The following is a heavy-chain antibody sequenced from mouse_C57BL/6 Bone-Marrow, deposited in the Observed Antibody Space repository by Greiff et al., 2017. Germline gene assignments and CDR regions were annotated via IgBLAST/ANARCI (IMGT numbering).Heavy chain of an antibody. CDR2: ISSGGDSI. V-gene: IGHV5-9-1*02. Sequence: EVKLMESGEGLVKPGGSLKLSCAASGFTFSSYAMSWVRQTPEKRLEWVAYISSGGDSIDYADTVKGRFTISRDNARNTLYLQMSSLKSEDTAMYYCTRDSGWLLRNYAMDYWGQRTSVTVSS. CDR1: GFTFSSYA. D-gene: IGHD2-3*01. J-gene: IGHJ4*01. CDR3: TRDSGWLLRNYAMDY.